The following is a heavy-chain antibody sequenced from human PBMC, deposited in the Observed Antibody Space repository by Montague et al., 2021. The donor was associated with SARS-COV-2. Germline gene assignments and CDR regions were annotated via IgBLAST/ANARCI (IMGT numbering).Heavy chain of an antibody. CDR1: GFTFSYYV. CDR2: ISGSGGST. V-gene: IGHV3-23*01. Sequence: SLRLSCAASGFTFSYYVMSRVRQAPGKGLEWVSAISGSGGSTYYADSVKGRFTISRGNSENTLYLQMNNLRAEDTAVYYCANRGIAAAGSYRYYFDYWGQGTLVTVSS. D-gene: IGHD6-13*01. CDR3: ANRGIAAAGSYRYYFDY. J-gene: IGHJ4*02.